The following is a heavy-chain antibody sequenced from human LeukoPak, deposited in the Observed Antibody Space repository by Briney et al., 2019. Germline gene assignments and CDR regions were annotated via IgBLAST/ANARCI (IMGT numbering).Heavy chain of an antibody. CDR1: GGSINDYY. CDR3: ARVVRRVLTSNSFDP. V-gene: IGHV4-59*01. J-gene: IGHJ5*02. D-gene: IGHD2-21*02. Sequence: SETLSLTCAVSGGSINDYYWTWIRQAPGKGLEWIGYISNSGTTDYNPSLKSRVTMSVDTSQNEFSLKLTSVTAADTAMYYCARVVRRVLTSNSFDPWGQGTLVTVSS. CDR2: ISNSGTT.